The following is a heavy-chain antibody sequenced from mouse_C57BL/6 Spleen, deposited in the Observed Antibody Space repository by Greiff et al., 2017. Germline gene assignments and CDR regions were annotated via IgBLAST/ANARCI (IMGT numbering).Heavy chain of an antibody. D-gene: IGHD3-2*02. CDR1: GYTFTDYY. V-gene: IGHV1-26*01. J-gene: IGHJ3*01. Sequence: EVQLQQSGPELVKPGASVKISCKASGYTFTDYYMNWVKQSHGKSLSWIGAINPNNGGTSYNQKFQGKATLTVAKSSSTAYMELRSLTAECSAVYYCAGAQARETWFAYWGQGTLVTGSA. CDR2: INPNNGGT. CDR3: AGAQARETWFAY.